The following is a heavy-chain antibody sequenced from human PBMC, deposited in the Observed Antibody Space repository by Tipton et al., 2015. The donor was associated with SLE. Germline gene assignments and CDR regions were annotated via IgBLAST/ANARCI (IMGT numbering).Heavy chain of an antibody. J-gene: IGHJ6*02. CDR1: GFDFSNYW. D-gene: IGHD3-10*01. Sequence: SLRLSCATSGFDFSNYWMNWVRQVPGKGLVWVSHINGDGSSTTYADSVKGRFTISRDNGKNTLYLQMNSLRAEDTAVYYCARSSSYYHYDMDVWGQGTTVTVSS. CDR2: INGDGSST. CDR3: ARSSSYYHYDMDV. V-gene: IGHV3-74*01.